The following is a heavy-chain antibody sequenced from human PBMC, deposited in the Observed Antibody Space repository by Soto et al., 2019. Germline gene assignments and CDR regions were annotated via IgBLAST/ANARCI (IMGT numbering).Heavy chain of an antibody. CDR1: GGTFTSYI. CDR2: ILPIVHIA. D-gene: IGHD3-22*01. V-gene: IGHV1-69*08. Sequence: QGQLVQSGAEVKRHGSSVQVSCNASGGTFTSYIITWVRQVPGQGPEWMGRILPIVHIANYAPKFQGRVTITTGKSPSPAYTELRSLNSEDTAVYYCAREAPLHDDSGGYHWGPLDDWGQRIQVTGSS. J-gene: IGHJ4*02. CDR3: AREAPLHDDSGGYHWGPLDD.